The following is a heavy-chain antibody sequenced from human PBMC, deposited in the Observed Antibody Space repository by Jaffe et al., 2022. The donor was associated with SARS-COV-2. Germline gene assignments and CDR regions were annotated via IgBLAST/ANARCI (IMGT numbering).Heavy chain of an antibody. V-gene: IGHV3-21*01. D-gene: IGHD2-2*01. CDR3: ARDLWGSNIVVVPAATRTQYFQH. CDR1: GFTFSSYS. Sequence: EVQLVESGGGLVKPGGSLRLSCAASGFTFSSYSMNWVRQAPGKGLEWVSSISSSSSYIYYADSVKGRFTISRDNAKNSLYLQMNSLRAEDTAVYYCARDLWGSNIVVVPAATRTQYFQHWGQGTLVTVSS. CDR2: ISSSSSYI. J-gene: IGHJ1*01.